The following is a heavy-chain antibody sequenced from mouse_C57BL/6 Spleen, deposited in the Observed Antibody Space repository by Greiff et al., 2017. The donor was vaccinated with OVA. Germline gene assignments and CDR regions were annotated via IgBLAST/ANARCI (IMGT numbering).Heavy chain of an antibody. Sequence: EVQVVESVAELVRPGASVKLSCTASGFNIKNTYMHWVKQRPEQGLEWIGRIDPANGNTKYAPKFQGKATITADTSSNTAYLQLSSLTSEDTAIYYCARALYDYDPYYYAMDYWGQGTSVTVSS. CDR1: GFNIKNTY. D-gene: IGHD2-4*01. V-gene: IGHV14-3*01. CDR3: ARALYDYDPYYYAMDY. CDR2: IDPANGNT. J-gene: IGHJ4*01.